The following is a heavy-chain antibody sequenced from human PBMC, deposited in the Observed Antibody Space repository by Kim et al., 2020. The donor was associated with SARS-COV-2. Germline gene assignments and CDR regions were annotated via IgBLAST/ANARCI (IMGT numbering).Heavy chain of an antibody. CDR2: INHSGST. D-gene: IGHD3-3*01. J-gene: IGHJ4*02. V-gene: IGHV4-34*01. Sequence: SETLSLTCAVYGGSFSGYYWSWIRQPPGKGLEWIGEINHSGSTNYNPSLKSRVTISVDTSKNQFSLKLSSVTAADTAVYYCARGEHITIFGVVREYYFDYWGQGTLVTVSS. CDR3: ARGEHITIFGVVREYYFDY. CDR1: GGSFSGYY.